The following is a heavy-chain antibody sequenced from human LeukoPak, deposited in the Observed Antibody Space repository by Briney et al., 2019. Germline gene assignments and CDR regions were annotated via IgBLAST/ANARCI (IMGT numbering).Heavy chain of an antibody. V-gene: IGHV4-59*08. CDR3: ARKKMATIPIFDY. Sequence: SETLSLTCTVSGGSISSYYWSWIRQPPGKGLEWIGYIYYSGSTNYNPSLKSRVTISVDTSKNQFSLKLSSVTAADTAVYYCARKKMATIPIFDYWGQGTLVTVSS. J-gene: IGHJ4*02. CDR1: GGSISSYY. CDR2: IYYSGST. D-gene: IGHD5-24*01.